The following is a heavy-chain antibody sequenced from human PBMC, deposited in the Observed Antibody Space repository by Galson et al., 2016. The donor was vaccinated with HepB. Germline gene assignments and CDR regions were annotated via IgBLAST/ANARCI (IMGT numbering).Heavy chain of an antibody. D-gene: IGHD3-16*02. J-gene: IGHJ6*02. Sequence: SVKVSCKASGDTSSYYAISWVRQAPGQGFEWMGGIIPYFGAAKNAQKCQDRVTITEDESTSTAYMELSSLRSEDTATYYCARDEVPMITFGGVIAWYSASYYGLDVWGQGTTVTVSS. V-gene: IGHV1-69*13. CDR1: GDTSSYYA. CDR3: ARDEVPMITFGGVIAWYSASYYGLDV. CDR2: IIPYFGAA.